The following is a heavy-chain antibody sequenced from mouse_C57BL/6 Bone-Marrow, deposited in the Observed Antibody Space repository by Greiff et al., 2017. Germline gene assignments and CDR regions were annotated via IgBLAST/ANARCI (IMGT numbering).Heavy chain of an antibody. CDR2: IWRGGST. V-gene: IGHV2-5*01. D-gene: IGHD1-1*01. Sequence: VMLVESGPGLVQPSQSLSITCTVSGFSLTSYGVHWVRQSPGKGLEWLGVIWRGGSTDYNAAFMSRLSITKDNSKSQVFFKMNSLQADDTAIYYCAKNEYYGSSWFAYWGQGTLVTVSA. CDR1: GFSLTSYG. J-gene: IGHJ3*01. CDR3: AKNEYYGSSWFAY.